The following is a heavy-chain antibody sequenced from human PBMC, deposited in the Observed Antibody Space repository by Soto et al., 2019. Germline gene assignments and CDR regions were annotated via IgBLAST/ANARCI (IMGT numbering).Heavy chain of an antibody. Sequence: SETLSLTCTVSGDSISSESYYWGWIRQPPGKGLEWIGNLYHNGNTYYNPSLKSRVTISADTSKNQPSLEVTSVTAADTAVYYCARLALRMATIRLNFDYWGQGTQVTVSS. V-gene: IGHV4-39*01. CDR2: LYHNGNT. J-gene: IGHJ4*02. D-gene: IGHD3-16*01. CDR1: GDSISSESYY. CDR3: ARLALRMATIRLNFDY.